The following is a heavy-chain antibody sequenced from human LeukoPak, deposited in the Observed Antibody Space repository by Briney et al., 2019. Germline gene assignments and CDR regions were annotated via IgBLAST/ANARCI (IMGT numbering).Heavy chain of an antibody. D-gene: IGHD7-27*01. CDR2: TYYSGST. J-gene: IGHJ4*02. Sequence: SETLSLTCTVSGGSISSSSYYWGWIRQPPGKGLEWIGSTYYSGSTYYNPSLKSRVTISVDTSKNQFSLKLSSVTAADTAVYYCARRITWGPYYFDYWGQGTLVTVSS. CDR3: ARRITWGPYYFDY. V-gene: IGHV4-39*01. CDR1: GGSISSSSYY.